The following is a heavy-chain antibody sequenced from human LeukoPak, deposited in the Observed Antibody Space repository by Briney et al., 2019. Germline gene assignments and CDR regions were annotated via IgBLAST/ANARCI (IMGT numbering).Heavy chain of an antibody. Sequence: GGSLRLSCAASGFTFSNAWMSWVRQAPGKGLEWVGRIKSKTDGGTTDYAAPVKGRFTISRDDSKNTLYLQMNSLKTEDTAVYYCTTEGSAVTTWVFDYWGQGTLVTVSS. CDR1: GFTFSNAW. V-gene: IGHV3-15*01. CDR3: TTEGSAVTTWVFDY. CDR2: IKSKTDGGTT. J-gene: IGHJ4*02. D-gene: IGHD4-17*01.